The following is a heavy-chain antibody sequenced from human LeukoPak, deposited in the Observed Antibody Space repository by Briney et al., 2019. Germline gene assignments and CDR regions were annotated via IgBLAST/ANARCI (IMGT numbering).Heavy chain of an antibody. V-gene: IGHV4-59*01. CDR3: ARDRAYYFDY. CDR1: GGSISSYY. CDR2: IYYSGST. D-gene: IGHD3-10*01. J-gene: IGHJ4*02. Sequence: PSETLSLTCTVSGGSISSYYWSWIRQPPGKGLEWIGYIYYSGSTNYNPSLKGRVTISVDTSKNQFSLKLSSVTAADTAVYYCARDRAYYFDYWGQGTLVTVSS.